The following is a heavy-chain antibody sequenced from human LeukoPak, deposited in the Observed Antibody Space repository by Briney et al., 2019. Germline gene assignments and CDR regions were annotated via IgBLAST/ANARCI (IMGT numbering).Heavy chain of an antibody. Sequence: GASVKVSCKASGYSFSSYGITWVRQAPGQGLEWLGWISVSNGNTNYAQKLQGRVTMTSDTSTSTAYMDLRSLTPDDTAFYYCARYPLSYTGNWHYFFDYWGQGTLLTVSS. V-gene: IGHV1-18*01. J-gene: IGHJ4*02. CDR2: ISVSNGNT. D-gene: IGHD1-7*01. CDR3: ARYPLSYTGNWHYFFDY. CDR1: GYSFSSYG.